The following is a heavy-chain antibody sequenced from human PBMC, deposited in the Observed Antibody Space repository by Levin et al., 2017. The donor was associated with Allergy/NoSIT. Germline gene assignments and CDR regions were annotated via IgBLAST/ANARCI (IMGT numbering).Heavy chain of an antibody. D-gene: IGHD3-9*01. CDR3: ARGTSVPERIFDWFQYKHHDALDI. Sequence: ASVKVSCAASGFNLSTYWMHWVRQAPGKGLVWVSRIKSDGSITTYADSVKGRFTISRDNAKNTLYLQMNSLRAEDTAVYYCARGTSVPERIFDWFQYKHHDALDIWGQGTMVIVSS. J-gene: IGHJ3*02. V-gene: IGHV3-74*01. CDR1: GFNLSTYW. CDR2: IKSDGSIT.